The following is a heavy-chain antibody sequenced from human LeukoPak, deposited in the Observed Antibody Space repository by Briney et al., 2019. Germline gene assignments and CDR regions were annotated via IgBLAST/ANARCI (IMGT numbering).Heavy chain of an antibody. Sequence: SGPTLVNPTQTLTLTCTFSGFSLITSGLRVSWIRQAPGKAREWLARIDWDDDKFYSTSLKTRLTISKDTSKNQVVLTMTNMDPVDTATYYCARSPYYGSGKFDYWGQGTLVTVSS. CDR2: IDWDDDK. J-gene: IGHJ4*02. CDR3: ARSPYYGSGKFDY. CDR1: GFSLITSGLR. V-gene: IGHV2-70*04. D-gene: IGHD3-10*01.